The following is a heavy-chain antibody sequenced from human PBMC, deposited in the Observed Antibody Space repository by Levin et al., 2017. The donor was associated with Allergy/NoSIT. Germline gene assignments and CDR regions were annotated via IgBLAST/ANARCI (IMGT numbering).Heavy chain of an antibody. J-gene: IGHJ5*02. CDR3: ARDRSSSWYYSYWFDP. V-gene: IGHV1-18*01. D-gene: IGHD6-13*01. Sequence: ASVKVSCKASGYSFTSYGISWVRQAPGQGLEWMGWISAYNGNTNYAQKVQGRVTMTTDTSTSTAYMELRSLRSDDTAVYYCARDRSSSWYYSYWFDPWGQGTLVTVSS. CDR2: ISAYNGNT. CDR1: GYSFTSYG.